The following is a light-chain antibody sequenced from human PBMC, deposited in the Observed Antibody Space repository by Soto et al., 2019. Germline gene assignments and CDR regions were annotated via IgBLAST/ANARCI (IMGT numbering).Light chain of an antibody. CDR1: NIGSKS. CDR3: QVWDSSSDHRV. CDR2: YDS. Sequence: SSELTQPPSVSVAPGKTARITCGGNNIGSKSVHWYQQKPGQAPVLVIYYDSDRPSGIPERCSGSNSGNTATLTISRVEAGDEADDYCQVWDSSSDHRVFGGGTKVTVL. V-gene: IGLV3-21*04. J-gene: IGLJ3*02.